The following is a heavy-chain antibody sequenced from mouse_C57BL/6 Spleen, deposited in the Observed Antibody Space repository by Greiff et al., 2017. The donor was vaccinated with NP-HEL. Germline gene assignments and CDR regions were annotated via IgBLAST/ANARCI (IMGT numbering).Heavy chain of an antibody. CDR1: GFTFSSYG. CDR3: ARGGSKGAWFAY. D-gene: IGHD2-5*01. CDR2: ISSGGSYT. Sequence: VQLKQSGGDLVKPGGSLKLSCAASGFTFSSYGMSWVRQTPDKRLEWVATISSGGSYTYYPDSVKGRFTISRDNAKNTLYLQVSSLKSEDTAMYYCARGGSKGAWFAYWGQGTLVTVSA. J-gene: IGHJ3*01. V-gene: IGHV5-6*01.